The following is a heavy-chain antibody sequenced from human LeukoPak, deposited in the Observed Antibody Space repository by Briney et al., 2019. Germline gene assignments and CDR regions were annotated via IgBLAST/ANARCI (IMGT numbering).Heavy chain of an antibody. J-gene: IGHJ3*02. CDR1: GFTVSSNY. CDR2: ISDIGAST. Sequence: PGGSLRLSCAASGFTVSSNYMSWVRQAPGKGLEWVSDISDIGASTNYVGSVKGRFTISRDNSKNMLYMQMNSLRAEDTALYYCARKGNGALDIWGQGTMVTVSS. V-gene: IGHV3-53*01. D-gene: IGHD1-1*01. CDR3: ARKGNGALDI.